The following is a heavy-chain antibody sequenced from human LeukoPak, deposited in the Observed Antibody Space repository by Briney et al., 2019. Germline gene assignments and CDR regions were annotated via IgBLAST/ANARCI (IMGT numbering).Heavy chain of an antibody. D-gene: IGHD4-17*01. CDR3: ARDRYGDYSFDY. V-gene: IGHV3-21*06. CDR1: GFTFSTYT. Sequence: GGSLRLSCAASGFTFSTYTMNWVRQAPGKGLEWVSSISSSSSYIYYADSVKGRFTISRDNAKNSLYLQMNSLRAEDTAVYYCARDRYGDYSFDYWGQGTLVTVSS. J-gene: IGHJ4*02. CDR2: ISSSSSYI.